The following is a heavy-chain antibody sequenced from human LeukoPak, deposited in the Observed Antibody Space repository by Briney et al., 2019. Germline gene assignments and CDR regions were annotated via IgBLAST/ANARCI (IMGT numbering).Heavy chain of an antibody. CDR2: IYYSGNT. D-gene: IGHD2/OR15-2a*01. V-gene: IGHV4-59*11. Sequence: PSETLSLTCSVSGGSISSHYWSWIRQPPGKGLEWIGHIYYSGNTKYNPSLKSRVTISVDTSKNQFSLKLSSVTAADTAVYYCARGGMTVPPRFLWFAPSGQGSLVTVPS. J-gene: IGHJ5*02. CDR3: ARGGMTVPPRFLWFAP. CDR1: GGSISSHY.